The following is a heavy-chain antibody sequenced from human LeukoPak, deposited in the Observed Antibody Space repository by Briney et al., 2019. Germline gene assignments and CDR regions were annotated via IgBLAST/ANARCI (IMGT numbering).Heavy chain of an antibody. CDR1: GGTFSSYT. D-gene: IGHD6-19*01. CDR3: ASRQAGWGVAVDY. V-gene: IGHV1-69*02. J-gene: IGHJ4*02. CDR2: IIPILGIA. Sequence: SVKVSCKASGGTFSSYTISWVRQAPGQGLEWMGRIIPILGIANYAQKFQGRVTITADKSTSTAYMELSSLRSEDTAVYYCASRQAGWGVAVDYWGQGTLVTVSP.